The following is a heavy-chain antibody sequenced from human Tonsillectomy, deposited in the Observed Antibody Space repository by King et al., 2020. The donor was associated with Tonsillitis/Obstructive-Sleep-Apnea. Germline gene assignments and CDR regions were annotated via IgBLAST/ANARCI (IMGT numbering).Heavy chain of an antibody. D-gene: IGHD3-3*01. CDR2: INPSGGST. V-gene: IGHV1-46*01. J-gene: IGHJ4*02. Sequence: QLVQSGAEVKKPGASVKVSCKASGYTFTSYYMHWVRQAPGQGLEWMGIINPSGGSTSYAQKFQGRVTMTRDTSTSTVYMELSSLRSEDTAVYYCAREGNTNYDFWSGYPEGHYLDYWGQGTLVTVSS. CDR3: AREGNTNYDFWSGYPEGHYLDY. CDR1: GYTFTSYY.